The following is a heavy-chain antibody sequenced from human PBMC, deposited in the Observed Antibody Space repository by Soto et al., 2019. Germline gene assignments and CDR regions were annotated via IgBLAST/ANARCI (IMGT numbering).Heavy chain of an antibody. D-gene: IGHD6-19*01. J-gene: IGHJ5*02. V-gene: IGHV1-69*01. Sequence: QVRLVQSGAEVKKPGSSVKVSCKASGGTFSSYAIIWVRQAPGQGLEWMGGVIPIFGTVNYAQKFQGRVTITADESTSTAYMELSSLRSEDTAVYSCARAPTAVAGRGYNWFDPWGQGTLVTVSS. CDR1: GGTFSSYA. CDR3: ARAPTAVAGRGYNWFDP. CDR2: VIPIFGTV.